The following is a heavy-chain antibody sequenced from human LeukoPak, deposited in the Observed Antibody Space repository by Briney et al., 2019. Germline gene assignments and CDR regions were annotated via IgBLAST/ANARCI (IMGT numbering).Heavy chain of an antibody. D-gene: IGHD6-13*01. CDR3: ARGYNTNWYRYYFDY. Sequence: GGSLRLSCAASGFTFSNYWMSWVRQAPGKGLEWVANLKQDASEKYYVDSVMGRFTISRDNAKNSLYLQMNSLRAEDTAVYYCARGYNTNWYRYYFDYWGQGTLVTVSS. CDR1: GFTFSNYW. CDR2: LKQDASEK. V-gene: IGHV3-7*04. J-gene: IGHJ4*02.